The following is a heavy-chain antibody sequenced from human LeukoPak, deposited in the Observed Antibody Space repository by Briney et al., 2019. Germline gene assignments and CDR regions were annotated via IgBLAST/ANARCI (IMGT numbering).Heavy chain of an antibody. J-gene: IGHJ4*02. CDR3: ATLFYDSSGYFDRAVFDY. D-gene: IGHD3-22*01. V-gene: IGHV3-53*04. CDR1: GFTVSSNY. Sequence: GALRLSCAASGFTVSSNYMSWVRQAPGKGLEGVSGIYSGGSTYYVDSVKGRLAISRHNSNNTLDLQINNLRAGGSAVDYYATLFYDSSGYFDRAVFDYWGQGTLVTVSS. CDR2: IYSGGST.